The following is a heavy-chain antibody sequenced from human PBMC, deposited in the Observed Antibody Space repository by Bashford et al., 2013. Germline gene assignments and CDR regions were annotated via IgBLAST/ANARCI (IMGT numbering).Heavy chain of an antibody. CDR2: VSHRGNS. CDR1: SGSIGSGIYY. Sequence: SETLSLTCTVSSGSIGSGIYYWGWIRQSHGTGLEWIGSVSHRGNSFYNSSLKSRVTVSVDTSKSQLSLNLRSVTAADTAVYYCANTVRYGSGSYFAYWGQGTPVTVSS. J-gene: IGHJ4*02. V-gene: IGHV4-39*01. D-gene: IGHD3-10*01. CDR3: ANTVRYGSGSYFAY.